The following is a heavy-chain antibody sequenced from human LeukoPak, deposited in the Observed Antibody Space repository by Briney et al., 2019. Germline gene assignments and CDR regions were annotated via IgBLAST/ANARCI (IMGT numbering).Heavy chain of an antibody. J-gene: IGHJ4*02. CDR3: ASRYCSGGSCYWFDY. V-gene: IGHV4-30-4*07. Sequence: SVTLSLTCAVSGGSMSSGGYSWSWIRQPPGKGLEWIGYIYYSGSTYYNPSLKSRVTISVDTSKNQFSLKLSSVTAADTAVYYCASRYCSGGSCYWFDYWGQGTLVTVSS. CDR1: GGSMSSGGYS. D-gene: IGHD2-15*01. CDR2: IYYSGST.